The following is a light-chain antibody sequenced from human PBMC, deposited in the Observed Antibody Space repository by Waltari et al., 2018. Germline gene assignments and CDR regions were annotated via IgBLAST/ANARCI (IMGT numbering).Light chain of an antibody. CDR1: QSISNH. CDR2: GAS. Sequence: TQSPSSLSASVGDRVTITFRASQSISNHLKWYQQKPGQAPRLLIYGASSRATGIPDRFSGSGSGTDFTLTISRLEPEDFAVDYCQQDGGSPPLTFGGGTKVEIK. V-gene: IGKV3-20*01. J-gene: IGKJ4*01. CDR3: QQDGGSPPLT.